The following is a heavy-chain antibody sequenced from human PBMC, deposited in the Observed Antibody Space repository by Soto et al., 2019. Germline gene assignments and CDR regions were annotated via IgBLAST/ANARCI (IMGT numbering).Heavy chain of an antibody. CDR1: GGTFSSYA. Sequence: GASVKVSCKASGGTFSSYAISWVRQAPGQGLEWMGGIIPIFGTANYAQKFQGRVTITADESTSTAYMELSSLRSEDTAVYYCARGMIVVVITGYYYYGMDVWGQGTTVTVSS. CDR3: ARGMIVVVITGYYYYGMDV. V-gene: IGHV1-69*13. J-gene: IGHJ6*02. CDR2: IIPIFGTA. D-gene: IGHD3-22*01.